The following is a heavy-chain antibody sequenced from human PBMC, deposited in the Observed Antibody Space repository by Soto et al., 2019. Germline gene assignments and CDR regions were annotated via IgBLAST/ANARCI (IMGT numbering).Heavy chain of an antibody. CDR1: GGTFSSYS. V-gene: IGHV1-69*01. CDR3: ARDCGRAPGGIDY. CDR2: IIPIFGTA. J-gene: IGHJ4*02. Sequence: QVQLVQSGAEVKKPGSSVKVSCKASGGTFSSYSINWVRQAPGQGLEWMGEIIPIFGTANYAQKFQGRVTITADESTSPGYIELGRPGSEDPAVFFCARDCGRAPGGIDYWGQGTLVTVSS. D-gene: IGHD1-26*01.